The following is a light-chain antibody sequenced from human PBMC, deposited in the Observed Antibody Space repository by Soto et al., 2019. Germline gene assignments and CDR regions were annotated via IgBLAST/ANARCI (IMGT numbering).Light chain of an antibody. CDR2: DAS. V-gene: IGKV3-11*01. CDR1: QSVANY. Sequence: EIVLTQSPATLSLSPGERATLSCRASQSVANYLAWYQQKLGQAPRLLIYDASNRATGIPARFSGSGSGTDFPLTIISLEPEDFAVYYCQQRYTWPLTFGGGTKVEIK. J-gene: IGKJ4*01. CDR3: QQRYTWPLT.